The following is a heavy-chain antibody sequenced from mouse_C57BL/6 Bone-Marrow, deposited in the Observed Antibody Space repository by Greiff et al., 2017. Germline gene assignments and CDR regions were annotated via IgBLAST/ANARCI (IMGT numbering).Heavy chain of an antibody. CDR1: EYEFPSHD. V-gene: IGHV5-2*03. J-gene: IGHJ4*01. CDR3: ARLGAQAFYYAMDY. D-gene: IGHD3-2*02. CDR2: INSDGGST. Sequence: EVKLEESGGGLVQPGESLKLSCESNEYEFPSHDMSWVRKTPEKRLELVAAINSDGGSTYYPDTMERRFIISRDNTKKTLYLQMSSLRSEDTALYYCARLGAQAFYYAMDYWGQGTSVTVSS.